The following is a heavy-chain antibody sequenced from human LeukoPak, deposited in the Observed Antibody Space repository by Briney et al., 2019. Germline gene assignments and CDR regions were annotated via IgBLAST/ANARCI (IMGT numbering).Heavy chain of an antibody. J-gene: IGHJ4*01. D-gene: IGHD3-22*01. Sequence: GGSLRLSCVASGFSISNYWMGWARQAPGKGLEWVANVMKDGIDKYYVTSVRGRFSASRDNGKNSLSLQMNSLTVDDTARYYCVRDLSSGWAYWGQGTVVTVSS. CDR1: GFSISNYW. CDR2: VMKDGIDK. V-gene: IGHV3-7*01. CDR3: VRDLSSGWAY.